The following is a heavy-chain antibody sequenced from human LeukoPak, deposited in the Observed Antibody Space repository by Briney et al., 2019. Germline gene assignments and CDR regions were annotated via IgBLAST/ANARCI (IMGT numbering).Heavy chain of an antibody. CDR3: AKGPVYGSGSFYWYFDL. CDR1: GFTFDDYA. D-gene: IGHD3-10*01. Sequence: GGSLRLSCAASGFTFDDYAMHWVRQAPGKGLEWASAISGSGGSTYYADPVKGRFTISRDNSKNTLYLQMNSLRAEDTAVYYCAKGPVYGSGSFYWYFDLWGRGTLVTVSS. J-gene: IGHJ2*01. V-gene: IGHV3-23*01. CDR2: ISGSGGST.